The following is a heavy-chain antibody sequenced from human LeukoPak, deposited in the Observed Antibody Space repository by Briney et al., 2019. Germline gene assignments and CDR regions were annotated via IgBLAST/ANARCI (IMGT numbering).Heavy chain of an antibody. V-gene: IGHV1-69*13. J-gene: IGHJ4*02. CDR2: IIPIFGTA. CDR3: VRAMGLKWLYLRGMYYFDY. Sequence: SVKVSCKASGGTFSSYGIDWVRQAPGQGLEWMGGIIPIFGTANYAQKFQGRVTITADESTSTAYMELTSLRSEDTAVYYCVRAMGLKWLYLRGMYYFDYWGQGTLVTVSS. D-gene: IGHD5-12*01. CDR1: GGTFSSYG.